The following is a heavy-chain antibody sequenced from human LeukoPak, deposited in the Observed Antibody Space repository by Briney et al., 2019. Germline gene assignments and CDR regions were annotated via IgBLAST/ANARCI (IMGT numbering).Heavy chain of an antibody. CDR2: IYYSGST. Sequence: SETLSLTCTVSGRSISSYYWSWIRQPPGKGLEWIGYIYYSGSTNYNPSLKSRVTISVDTSKNQFSLKLSSVTAADTAVYYCARNPSGSYDYYGMDVWGQGTTVTVSS. J-gene: IGHJ6*02. D-gene: IGHD3-10*01. CDR3: ARNPSGSYDYYGMDV. CDR1: GRSISSYY. V-gene: IGHV4-59*01.